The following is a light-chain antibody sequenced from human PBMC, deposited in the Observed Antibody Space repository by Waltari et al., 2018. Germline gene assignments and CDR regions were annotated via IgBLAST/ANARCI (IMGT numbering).Light chain of an antibody. V-gene: IGKV2-28*01. CDR3: MQSLQALWT. J-gene: IGKJ1*01. CDR1: QCLLHSNGNNY. Sequence: DIAVTQSPLSLPVTPGEPASISCRSSQCLLHSNGNNYLDWYLQKPGQSPQLLIYLGSNRASGVPDRFSGSGSGTDFTLKISRVEAEDVGVYYCMQSLQALWTFGQGTKVEIK. CDR2: LGS.